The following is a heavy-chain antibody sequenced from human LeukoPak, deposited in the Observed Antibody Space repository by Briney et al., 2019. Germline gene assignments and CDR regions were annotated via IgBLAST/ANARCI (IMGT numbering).Heavy chain of an antibody. D-gene: IGHD3-10*01. CDR1: GGSISSGGYY. J-gene: IGHJ4*02. Sequence: SETLSLTCTVSGGSISSGGYYWSWIRQHPGKGLEWIGYIYYSGSTNYNPSLKSRVTISVDTSKNQFSLKLSSVTAADTAVYYCARGTMVRGVPYWGQGTLVTVSS. CDR2: IYYSGST. V-gene: IGHV4-31*03. CDR3: ARGTMVRGVPY.